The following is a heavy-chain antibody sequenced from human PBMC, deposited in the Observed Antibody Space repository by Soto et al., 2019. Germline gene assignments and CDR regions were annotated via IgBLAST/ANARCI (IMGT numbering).Heavy chain of an antibody. CDR3: ARDPHEGVYDY. Sequence: ASLKVSCKASGYTFTGDYLHWIRQAPGQGLQWMGWMRPDSGGANYAQKFQGRVSMTRDTSTSTFYMELSRLASDDTAVYYCARDPHEGVYDYWGQGTQVTVSS. CDR2: MRPDSGGA. D-gene: IGHD3-16*01. J-gene: IGHJ4*02. CDR1: GYTFTGDY. V-gene: IGHV1-2*02.